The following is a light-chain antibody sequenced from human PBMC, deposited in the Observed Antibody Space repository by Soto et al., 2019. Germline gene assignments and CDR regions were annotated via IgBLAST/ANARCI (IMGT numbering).Light chain of an antibody. CDR2: IAS. V-gene: IGKV1-39*01. CDR1: QSISRH. CDR3: QQSFNTPS. J-gene: IGKJ5*01. Sequence: DIQVNPSPSSLAASLGDRVTITCRASQSISRHLNWYQQKPGKAPKLLINIASSLQSGVPSRLSGSGSGTDFTLTISNVQPEDFATYYCQQSFNTPSFGQGTRLEIK.